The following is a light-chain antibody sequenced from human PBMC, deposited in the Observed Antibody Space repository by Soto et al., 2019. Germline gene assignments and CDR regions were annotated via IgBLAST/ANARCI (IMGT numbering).Light chain of an antibody. CDR3: QQYDNSIT. Sequence: EIVLTQSPGTLSLSPGETATLSCRASQSVSSNNLAWYHQKPGQTPRLLIYGASSRATGIPDRFSGSGSGTDFTPTISRLEPEDFAVYYCQQYDNSITFGQGTRLEIE. CDR1: QSVSSNN. CDR2: GAS. J-gene: IGKJ5*01. V-gene: IGKV3-20*01.